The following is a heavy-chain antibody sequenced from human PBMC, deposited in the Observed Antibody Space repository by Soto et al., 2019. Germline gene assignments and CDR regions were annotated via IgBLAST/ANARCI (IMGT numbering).Heavy chain of an antibody. D-gene: IGHD2-15*01. J-gene: IGHJ6*03. CDR1: GGSISSSSYY. CDR3: VRRGESCSGGNCYYYYMDV. CDR2: IYYSGST. V-gene: IGHV4-39*01. Sequence: QLQLQESGPGLVKPSETLSLTCTVSGGSISSSSYYWGWIRQPPGKGLEWIGSIYYSGSTYYNPSLKSRVTISVDTSKNQFSLKLSSVTAADTAVYYCVRRGESCSGGNCYYYYMDVWGKGTTVTVSS.